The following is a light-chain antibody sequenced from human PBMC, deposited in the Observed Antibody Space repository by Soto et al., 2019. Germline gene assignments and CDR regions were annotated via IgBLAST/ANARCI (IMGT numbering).Light chain of an antibody. CDR1: GSDVGEYNY. CDR3: SSYTSTSTLNV. J-gene: IGLJ1*01. Sequence: QSALTQPAYVSGSLGQSITISCTGTGSDVGEYNYVSWYQQHPDKAPKLMIYEVRNRPSGVSNRFSGSKSGNTASLAIDGLQAEDEADYYSSSYTSTSTLNVFGTGTKLTVL. CDR2: EVR. V-gene: IGLV2-14*01.